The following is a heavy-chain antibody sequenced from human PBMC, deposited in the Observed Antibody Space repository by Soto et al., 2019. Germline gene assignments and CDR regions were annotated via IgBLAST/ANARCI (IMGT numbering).Heavy chain of an antibody. CDR2: INPSGGTT. CDR1: GYTFTTYY. D-gene: IGHD3-16*01. Sequence: GASVKVSCKASGYTFTTYYMHWLRQAPGQGLEWMGIINPSGGTTGFAQKFQGRVTMTRDTSTSTVYMELSSLRSEDTAVYYCARDVLGGYYGMDVWGQGTTVTVSS. J-gene: IGHJ6*02. V-gene: IGHV1-46*01. CDR3: ARDVLGGYYGMDV.